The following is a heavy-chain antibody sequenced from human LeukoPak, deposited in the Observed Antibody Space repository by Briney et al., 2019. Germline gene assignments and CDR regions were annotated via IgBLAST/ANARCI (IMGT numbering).Heavy chain of an antibody. V-gene: IGHV3-48*03. CDR3: ARYYYNDNGYSEDAFDI. CDR2: ISSSGGTM. J-gene: IGHJ3*02. CDR1: GFTFSSYE. Sequence: GGSLRLSCAASGFTFSSYEMNWVRQAPGKGLEWVSCISSSGGTMYYADSVKGRFTISRDNAEKSLYLQMNSLRAEDTAVYYCARYYYNDNGYSEDAFDIWGQGTMVTVSS. D-gene: IGHD3-22*01.